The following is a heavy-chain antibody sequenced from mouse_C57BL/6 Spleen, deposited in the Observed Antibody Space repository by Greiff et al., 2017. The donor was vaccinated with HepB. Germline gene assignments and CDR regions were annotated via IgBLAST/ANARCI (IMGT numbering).Heavy chain of an antibody. V-gene: IGHV1-15*01. D-gene: IGHD1-1*01. J-gene: IGHJ2*01. CDR1: GYTFTDYE. CDR2: IDPETGGT. CDR3: TETVVATDFDY. Sequence: VQLQQSGAELVRPGASVTLSCKASGYTFTDYEMHWVKQTPVHGLEWIGAIDPETGGTAYNQKFKGKAILTADKSSSTAYMELRSLTSEDSAVYYCTETVVATDFDYWGQGTTHTVSS.